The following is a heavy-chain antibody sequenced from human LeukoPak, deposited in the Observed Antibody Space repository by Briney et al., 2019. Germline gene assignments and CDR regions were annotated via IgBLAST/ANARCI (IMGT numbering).Heavy chain of an antibody. CDR2: ISGSGGST. J-gene: IGHJ4*02. CDR1: GFTFSSYA. D-gene: IGHD2-15*01. Sequence: SGGSLRLSCAASGFTFSSYAMSWVRQAPGKGLEWVSAISGSGGSTYYADSVKGRFTISRDNSKNTLYLQMNSLRAEDTAVYYCAKLIRPYCSGGSCYSGTGDYWGQGTLVTVSS. CDR3: AKLIRPYCSGGSCYSGTGDY. V-gene: IGHV3-23*01.